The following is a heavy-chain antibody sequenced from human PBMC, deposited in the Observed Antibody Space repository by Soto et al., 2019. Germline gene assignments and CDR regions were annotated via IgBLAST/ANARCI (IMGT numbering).Heavy chain of an antibody. CDR3: ARGYSGGYYYGMDV. CDR2: IIPMYNKP. D-gene: IGHD4-4*01. CDR1: GGTFTTYA. J-gene: IGHJ6*02. V-gene: IGHV1-69*01. Sequence: QVQLVQSGAEVKKPGSSVRVSCQASGGTFTTYAFNWVRQAPGQGLEWMGGIIPMYNKPNYAPHFLGRVPISADLSTSTAYMKLTTLRSEDTAFYFCARGYSGGYYYGMDVWGQGTTVNVSS.